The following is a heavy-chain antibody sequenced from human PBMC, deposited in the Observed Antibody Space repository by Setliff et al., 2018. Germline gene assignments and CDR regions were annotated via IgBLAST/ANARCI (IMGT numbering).Heavy chain of an antibody. Sequence: SETLSLTCTVSGGSMITNDYFWGWIRQPPGTGLEWIGRIYYRGTTYYNASLRSRLTISVDTSKNQFSLKLNSVTAPDTAVYYCARTGTYRYFDYWGQGILVTVSS. CDR3: ARTGTYRYFDY. V-gene: IGHV4-39*01. CDR2: IYYRGTT. D-gene: IGHD1-1*01. CDR1: GGSMITNDYF. J-gene: IGHJ4*02.